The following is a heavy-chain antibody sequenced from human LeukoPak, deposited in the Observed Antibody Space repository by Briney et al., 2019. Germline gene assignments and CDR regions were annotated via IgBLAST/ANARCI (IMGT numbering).Heavy chain of an antibody. V-gene: IGHV3-33*01. CDR2: IWYDGSNK. CDR1: GFTFSSYG. CDR3: ARDSGYDSSGYYYYYYGMDV. Sequence: GGSLRLSCAASGFTFSSYGMHWVRQAPGKGLEWVAVIWYDGSNKYYADSVKGRFTISRDSSKNTLYLQMNSLRAEDTAVYYCARDSGYDSSGYYYYYYGMDVWGQGTTVTVSS. D-gene: IGHD3-22*01. J-gene: IGHJ6*02.